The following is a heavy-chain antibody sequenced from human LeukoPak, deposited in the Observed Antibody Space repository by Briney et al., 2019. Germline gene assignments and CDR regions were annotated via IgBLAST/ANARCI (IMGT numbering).Heavy chain of an antibody. CDR2: INPNSGDT. CDR1: GYTFTGYY. CDR3: ARDSGYCSSTGCYYFDY. Sequence: VASVKVSCKASGYTFTGYYMHWVRQAPGQGPEWMGWINPNSGDTNYAQRFQGRVTMTRDTSISTAYMDLSRLRSDDTAVYYCARDSGYCSSTGCYYFDYWGQGTLVTVSS. V-gene: IGHV1-2*02. J-gene: IGHJ4*02. D-gene: IGHD2-2*01.